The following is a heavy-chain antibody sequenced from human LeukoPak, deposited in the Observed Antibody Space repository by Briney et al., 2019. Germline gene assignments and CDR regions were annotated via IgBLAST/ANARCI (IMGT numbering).Heavy chain of an antibody. CDR1: GFSLSTSGMC. D-gene: IGHD5-18*01. V-gene: IGHV2-70*11. CDR2: IDWEDDK. Sequence: SGPALVKPTQTLTLTCTFSGFSLSTSGMCVSWIRQPPGKALEWLARIDWEDDKYYSTSLKTRLTISKDTSKNQVVLTMTNMDPVDTATYYCARIRAVGTAMDNYYYYYMDVWGKGTTVTVSS. CDR3: ARIRAVGTAMDNYYYYYMDV. J-gene: IGHJ6*03.